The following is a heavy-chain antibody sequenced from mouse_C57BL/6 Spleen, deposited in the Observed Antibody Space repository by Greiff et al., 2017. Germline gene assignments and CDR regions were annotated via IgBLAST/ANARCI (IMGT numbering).Heavy chain of an antibody. CDR2: IYPGDGDT. CDR1: GYAFSSSW. D-gene: IGHD4-1*01. V-gene: IGHV1-82*01. CDR3: ARPWGY. J-gene: IGHJ2*01. Sequence: QVQLQHSGPELVKPGASVKISCKASGYAFSSSWMNWVKQRPGKGLEWIGRIYPGDGDTNYNGKFKGKATLTADKSSSTASLQLSSLTSEDSAVYFCARPWGYWGQGTTLTVSS.